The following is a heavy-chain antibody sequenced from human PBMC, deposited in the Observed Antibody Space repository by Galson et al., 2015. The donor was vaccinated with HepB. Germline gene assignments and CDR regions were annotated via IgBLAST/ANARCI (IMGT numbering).Heavy chain of an antibody. V-gene: IGHV1-18*01. D-gene: IGHD3-10*01. CDR2: ISAYNGNT. Sequence: SVKVSCKASGYTFTSYGISWVRQAPGQGLEWMGWISAYNGNTNYAQKLQGRVTMTTDTSTSTAYMELRSLRSDDTAVYYCARDNYYGSGNYYYYYMDVWGKGTTVTVSS. CDR3: ARDNYYGSGNYYYYYMDV. CDR1: GYTFTSYG. J-gene: IGHJ6*03.